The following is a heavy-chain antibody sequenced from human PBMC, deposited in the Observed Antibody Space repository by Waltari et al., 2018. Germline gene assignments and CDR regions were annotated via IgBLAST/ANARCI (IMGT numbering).Heavy chain of an antibody. D-gene: IGHD3-10*01. V-gene: IGHV4-39*01. Sequence: QLQLQESGPGLVKPSGTLSLACAVSGGSIKHPNLYWGWVRQPPGKGLEFIGSVYYTGNTYYNPSLMRRVTISVDTSKNKFSLRLTSVTAADTAVYYCATPYGSGTNFDYWGQGTLVTVSS. CDR3: ATPYGSGTNFDY. CDR1: GGSIKHPNLY. CDR2: VYYTGNT. J-gene: IGHJ4*02.